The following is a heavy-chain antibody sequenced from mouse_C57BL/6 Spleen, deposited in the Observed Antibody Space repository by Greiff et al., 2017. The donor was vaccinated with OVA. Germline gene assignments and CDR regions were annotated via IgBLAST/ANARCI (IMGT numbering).Heavy chain of an antibody. CDR3: ARSTTVGGDFDV. J-gene: IGHJ1*03. CDR2: IHPNSGST. V-gene: IGHV1-64*01. D-gene: IGHD1-1*01. Sequence: VKLQQPGAELVKPGASVKLSCKASGYTFTSYWMHWVKQRPGQGLEWIGMIHPNSGSTNYNEKFKSKATLTVDKSSSTAYMQLSSLTSEDSAVYYCARSTTVGGDFDVWGTGTTVTVSS. CDR1: GYTFTSYW.